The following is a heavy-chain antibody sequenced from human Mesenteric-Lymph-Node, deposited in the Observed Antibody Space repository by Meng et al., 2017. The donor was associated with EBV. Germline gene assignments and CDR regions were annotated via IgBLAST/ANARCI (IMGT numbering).Heavy chain of an antibody. CDR1: GGSFSGFY. CDR2: INHRRDT. Sequence: QMQRLPWGAGLLTPSETVSLTCAVSGGSFSGFYCSWIRQSTGKGLEWIGEINHRRDTNYHPSLKSRVTISLDASKNQFSLKLNSVTAADTAVYYCARGIADSWFDPWGQGALVTVSS. J-gene: IGHJ5*02. V-gene: IGHV4-34*02. CDR3: ARGIADSWFDP. D-gene: IGHD2-15*01.